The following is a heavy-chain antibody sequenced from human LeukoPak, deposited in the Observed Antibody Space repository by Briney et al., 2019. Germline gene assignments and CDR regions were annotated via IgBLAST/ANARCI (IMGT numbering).Heavy chain of an antibody. CDR2: ISGSGAKT. D-gene: IGHD3-22*01. CDR3: AKDGPNLPYYHDSSGQNFDY. CDR1: GFTFSNYA. J-gene: IGHJ4*02. Sequence: HPGGSLRLSCAASGFTFSNYAMSWVRQAPGKGLEWVSAISGSGAKTYYADSVKGRFTISRDNSKNTLYLQMNGLRAEDTAVYYCAKDGPNLPYYHDSSGQNFDYWGQGTLVTVSS. V-gene: IGHV3-23*01.